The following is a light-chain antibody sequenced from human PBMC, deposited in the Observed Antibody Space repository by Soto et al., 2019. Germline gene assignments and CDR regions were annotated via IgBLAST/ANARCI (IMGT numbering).Light chain of an antibody. CDR3: QQYNGYSYT. V-gene: IGKV1-5*03. J-gene: IGKJ2*01. CDR1: QSIGNW. Sequence: DIQXTXSPSTXSXSXGDRVTITCRASQSIGNWLAWYQQKPGRAPKLVIYKASNLETGLPSRFSGSGFGTEFTLTISSLQPDDFATYYCQQYNGYSYTFGQGTTLEIK. CDR2: KAS.